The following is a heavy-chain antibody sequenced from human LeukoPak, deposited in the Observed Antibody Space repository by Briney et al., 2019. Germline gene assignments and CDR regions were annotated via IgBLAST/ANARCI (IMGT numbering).Heavy chain of an antibody. V-gene: IGHV1-18*01. D-gene: IGHD1-26*01. CDR3: AKGLRGSYPSGDAFDI. CDR1: GYTFTSYG. Sequence: ASVKVSCKASGYTFTSYGISWARQAPGQGLEWMGWISAYNGNTNYAQKLQGRVTMTTDTYTSTAYMELRSLRSDDTAVYYCAKGLRGSYPSGDAFDIWGQGTMVTVSS. CDR2: ISAYNGNT. J-gene: IGHJ3*02.